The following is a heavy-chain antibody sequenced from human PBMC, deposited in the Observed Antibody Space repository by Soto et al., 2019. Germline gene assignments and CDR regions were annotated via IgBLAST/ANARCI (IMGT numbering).Heavy chain of an antibody. Sequence: SETLSLTCTVSGGSISSYYWSWIRQPPGKGLEWIGYIYYSGSTNYNPSLKSRVTISVDTSKNQFSLKLSSVTAADTAVYYCARLYSGYDWIPRDYWGQGTLVTV. CDR1: GGSISSYY. J-gene: IGHJ4*02. CDR3: ARLYSGYDWIPRDY. V-gene: IGHV4-59*01. CDR2: IYYSGST. D-gene: IGHD5-12*01.